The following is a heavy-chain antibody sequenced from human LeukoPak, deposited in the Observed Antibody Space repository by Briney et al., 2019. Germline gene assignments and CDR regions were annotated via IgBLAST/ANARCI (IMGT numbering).Heavy chain of an antibody. CDR3: AREGVGDGYNFDY. CDR1: GGSISSYY. CDR2: VYYSGSI. J-gene: IGHJ4*02. Sequence: PSETLSLTCTVSGGSISSYYWSWIRQPPGKGLGWMGYVYYSGSINYNPPIKSRVTISVDTSKNQFSLKLSSVTAADTAVYYCAREGVGDGYNFDYWGQGTLVTVSS. V-gene: IGHV4-59*01. D-gene: IGHD5-24*01.